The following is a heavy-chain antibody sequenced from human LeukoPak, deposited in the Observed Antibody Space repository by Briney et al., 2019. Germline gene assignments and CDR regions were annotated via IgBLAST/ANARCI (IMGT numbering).Heavy chain of an antibody. CDR3: AKSASAYYYMDV. Sequence: GGSLRLSCAASGFTFSSYGMSWVRQAPGKGLEWVSYISSSGSTIYYADSVKGRFTISRDNSKNTLYLQMNSLRAEDTAVYYCAKSASAYYYMDVWGKGTTVTVSS. D-gene: IGHD4/OR15-4a*01. CDR2: ISSSGSTI. CDR1: GFTFSSYG. V-gene: IGHV3-48*01. J-gene: IGHJ6*03.